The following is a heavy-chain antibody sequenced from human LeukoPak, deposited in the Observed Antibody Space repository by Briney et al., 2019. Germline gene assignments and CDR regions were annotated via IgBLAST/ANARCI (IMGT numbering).Heavy chain of an antibody. CDR3: ARASGGYALYY. J-gene: IGHJ4*02. Sequence: PSETLSLTCAVYGGSFSGYYWSWIRQPPGKGLEWIGEINHSGSTNYNPSLKSRVTISVDTSKNQFSLKLSSVTAADTAMYYCARASGGYALYYWGQGTLVTVSS. CDR1: GGSFSGYY. CDR2: INHSGST. D-gene: IGHD2-8*02. V-gene: IGHV4-34*01.